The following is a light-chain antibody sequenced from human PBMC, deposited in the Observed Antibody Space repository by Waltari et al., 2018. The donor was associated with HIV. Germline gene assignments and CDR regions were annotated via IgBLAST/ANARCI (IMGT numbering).Light chain of an antibody. CDR1: DTAFSLYTF. Sequence: AVTQPASVSGLPGQSTTISCTGDDTAFSLYTFVSWYQQHSGKPPRLILYDVDSRASVVSDRFSGSMSGNTASLTISGLRAEDEGHYYCASFTGDNTVMFGGGTEVTVL. CDR2: DVD. J-gene: IGLJ3*02. V-gene: IGLV2-14*03. CDR3: ASFTGDNTVM.